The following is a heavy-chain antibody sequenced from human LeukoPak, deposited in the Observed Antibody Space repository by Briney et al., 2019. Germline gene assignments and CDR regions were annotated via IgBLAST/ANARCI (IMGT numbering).Heavy chain of an antibody. CDR3: ARDGDEAGYYYYMDV. D-gene: IGHD7-27*01. CDR1: GFTFSSYW. J-gene: IGHJ6*03. CDR2: INIDGSTT. Sequence: GGSLRLSCAASGFTFSSYWMHWVRQAPGEGLVWVSRINIDGSTTSYADSVKGRFTISRDNAKNSLYLQMNNLRAEDTAVYYCARDGDEAGYYYYMDVWGKGTTVTVSS. V-gene: IGHV3-74*01.